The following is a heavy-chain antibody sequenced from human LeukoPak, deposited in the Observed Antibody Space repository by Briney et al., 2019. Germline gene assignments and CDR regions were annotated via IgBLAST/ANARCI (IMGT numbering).Heavy chain of an antibody. CDR3: ARQPYDSSGYYYFGDY. D-gene: IGHD3-22*01. J-gene: IGHJ4*02. V-gene: IGHV4-39*01. CDR2: IYYSGST. CDR1: GGSISSSSYY. Sequence: KPSETVSLPCTVSGGSISSSSYYWGWIRQPPGKGLEWIGSIYYSGSTYYNPSLKSRVTISVDTSKNQFSLKLSSVTAADTAVYYCARQPYDSSGYYYFGDYWGQGTLVTVSS.